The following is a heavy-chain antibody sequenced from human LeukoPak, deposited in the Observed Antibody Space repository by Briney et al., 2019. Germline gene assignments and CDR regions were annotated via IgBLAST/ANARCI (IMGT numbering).Heavy chain of an antibody. CDR3: AREMVTIDNYYYMDV. Sequence: GRSLRLSCAASGFTFDDYGMSWVRQAPGRGLDWVSGINWNGDSTGYADSVKGRFTISRDNAKNSLYLQMNSLRADDTAFYYCAREMVTIDNYYYMDVWAKGTTVTVSS. J-gene: IGHJ6*03. CDR1: GFTFDDYG. D-gene: IGHD2-21*02. V-gene: IGHV3-20*04. CDR2: INWNGDST.